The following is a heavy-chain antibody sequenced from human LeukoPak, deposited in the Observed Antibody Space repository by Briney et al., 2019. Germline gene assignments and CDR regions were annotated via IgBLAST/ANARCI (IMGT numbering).Heavy chain of an antibody. J-gene: IGHJ6*02. Sequence: TGGSLRLSCAASGFTFSSYGMHWVRQAPGKGLEWVAVISYDGSNKYYADSVKGRFTISRDNSKNTLYLQMNSLRAEDTAVYYCAKDRDGGDYFFYYYYYGMDVWGQGTTVTVSS. D-gene: IGHD4-17*01. CDR1: GFTFSSYG. CDR2: ISYDGSNK. V-gene: IGHV3-30*18. CDR3: AKDRDGGDYFFYYYYYGMDV.